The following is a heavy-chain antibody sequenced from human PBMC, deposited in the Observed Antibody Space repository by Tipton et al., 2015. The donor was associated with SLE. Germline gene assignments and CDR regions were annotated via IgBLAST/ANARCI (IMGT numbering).Heavy chain of an antibody. CDR2: IYYSGST. J-gene: IGHJ2*01. CDR1: GGSFSGYY. Sequence: TLSLTCAVYGGSFSGYYWSWIRQPPGKGLEWIGYIYYSGSTNYNPSLKSRVTISVDTSKNQFSLKLSSVTAADTAVYYCARHGMVVSHWYLDLWGRGTLVTVSS. D-gene: IGHD1-26*01. V-gene: IGHV4-59*08. CDR3: ARHGMVVSHWYLDL.